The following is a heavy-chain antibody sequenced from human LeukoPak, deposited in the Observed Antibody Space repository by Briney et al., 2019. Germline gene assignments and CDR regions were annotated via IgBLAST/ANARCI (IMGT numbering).Heavy chain of an antibody. CDR1: GDSITSGSYY. D-gene: IGHD2-21*01. V-gene: IGHV4-31*03. Sequence: SETLSLTCTVSGDSITSGSYYWAWIRQHPGKGLEWIGYIYYTGGTHYNPSLKSRLTISVDTSENHFSLKLSSVAPEDTAVYYCVRGLWSNHFYFDHWDQGALVTVSS. CDR3: VRGLWSNHFYFDH. J-gene: IGHJ4*02. CDR2: IYYTGGT.